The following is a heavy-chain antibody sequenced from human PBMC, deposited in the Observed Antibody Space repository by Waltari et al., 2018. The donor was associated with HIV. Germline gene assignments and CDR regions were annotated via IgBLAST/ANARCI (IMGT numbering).Heavy chain of an antibody. Sequence: EVQLVDSGGGLVQPGGSVRLSCAAFGFTFRLYWRCWLCQDPGKGLEWVANIKQDGSEKQYADSVRGRFTISRDNTKNSLYLQMNSLRAEDTAVYYCAKYSGSYWGAHNWFDPWGQGTLVTVSS. J-gene: IGHJ5*02. D-gene: IGHD1-26*01. CDR2: IKQDGSEK. CDR3: AKYSGSYWGAHNWFDP. V-gene: IGHV3-7*01. CDR1: GFTFRLYW.